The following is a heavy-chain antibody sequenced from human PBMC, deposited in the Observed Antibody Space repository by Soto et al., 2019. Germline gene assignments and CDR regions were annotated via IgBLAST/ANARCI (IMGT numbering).Heavy chain of an antibody. V-gene: IGHV1-2*02. J-gene: IGHJ6*02. Sequence: GASVKVSCKTSAYFFTAYYIHWVRQAPGQGLEWMGWINPNTGATNYPQKFQGRVTMTSDTYISTAYMELSSLMSDDTAVYYCARHHNPEQYYHGRDVWGQGTTVTVS. CDR1: AYFFTAYY. D-gene: IGHD1-1*01. CDR2: INPNTGAT. CDR3: ARHHNPEQYYHGRDV.